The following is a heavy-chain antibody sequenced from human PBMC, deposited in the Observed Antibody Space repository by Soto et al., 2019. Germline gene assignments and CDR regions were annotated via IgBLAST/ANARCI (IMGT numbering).Heavy chain of an antibody. Sequence: GASVKVSCKASGGTFSSYAISWVRQAPGQGLEWMGGIIPIFGTANYAQKSQGRVTITADESTSTAYMELSSLRSEDTAVYYCARAVGESYDSSGYYSNWFDPWGQGTLVTVSS. CDR2: IIPIFGTA. J-gene: IGHJ5*02. CDR1: GGTFSSYA. V-gene: IGHV1-69*13. D-gene: IGHD3-22*01. CDR3: ARAVGESYDSSGYYSNWFDP.